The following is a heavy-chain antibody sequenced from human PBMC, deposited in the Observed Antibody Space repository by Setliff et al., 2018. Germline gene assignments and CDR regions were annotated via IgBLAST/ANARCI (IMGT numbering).Heavy chain of an antibody. CDR1: GYTFTSYG. Sequence: ASVKVSCKASGYTFTSYGISWVRQAPGQGLEWMGWISAYNGNTNYAQKLQGRVTMTTDTPTSTAYMELRSLRSDDTAVYYCARDQNVQFLEWYNYHYYYYMDVWGKGTTVTVSS. V-gene: IGHV1-18*01. CDR2: ISAYNGNT. D-gene: IGHD3-3*01. J-gene: IGHJ6*03. CDR3: ARDQNVQFLEWYNYHYYYYMDV.